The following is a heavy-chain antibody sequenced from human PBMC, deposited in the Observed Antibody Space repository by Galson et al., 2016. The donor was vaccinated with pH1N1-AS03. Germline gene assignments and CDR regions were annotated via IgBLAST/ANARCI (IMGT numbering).Heavy chain of an antibody. D-gene: IGHD3-22*01. V-gene: IGHV6-1*01. J-gene: IGHJ2*01. CDR2: TYYESKWYH. Sequence: CAISGDSVSTKNVAWNWFRQSPSRGLEWLGRTYYESKWYHNYAVSVKSRIIINPDTSKNQFSLNLSSVTAADTAVYYCARRGQWRLLNDSYDDSDYFSAWCFDLWGRGTLVTVSS. CDR3: ARRGQWRLLNDSYDDSDYFSAWCFDL. CDR1: GDSVSTKNVA.